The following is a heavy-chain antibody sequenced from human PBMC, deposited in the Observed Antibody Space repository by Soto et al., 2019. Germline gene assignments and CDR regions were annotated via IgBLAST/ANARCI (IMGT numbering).Heavy chain of an antibody. CDR3: AKNLYGTGWYYSFDY. D-gene: IGHD6-19*01. Sequence: GGSLRLSCAASGFTFSSYGMHWVRQAPGKGLEWVAVISYDGSNKYYTDSVKGRFTISRDNSKNTLYLQMSSLRAEDTAVYYCAKNLYGTGWYYSFDYWGQGALVTVSS. V-gene: IGHV3-30*18. CDR1: GFTFSSYG. J-gene: IGHJ4*02. CDR2: ISYDGSNK.